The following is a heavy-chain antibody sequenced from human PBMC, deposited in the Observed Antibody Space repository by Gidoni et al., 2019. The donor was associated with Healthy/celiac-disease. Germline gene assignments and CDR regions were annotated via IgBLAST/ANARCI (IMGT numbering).Heavy chain of an antibody. J-gene: IGHJ3*02. CDR3: ARDNTGTTSRAFDI. Sequence: QVQLQESGPGLVKPSQTLSLTCTVSGGSISSGGYYWSWIRQHPGKGLEWIGYIYYSGSTYYNPSLKSRVTISVDTSKNQLSLKLSSVTAADTAVYYCARDNTGTTSRAFDIWGQGTMVTVSS. D-gene: IGHD1-1*01. CDR2: IYYSGST. CDR1: GGSISSGGYY. V-gene: IGHV4-31*03.